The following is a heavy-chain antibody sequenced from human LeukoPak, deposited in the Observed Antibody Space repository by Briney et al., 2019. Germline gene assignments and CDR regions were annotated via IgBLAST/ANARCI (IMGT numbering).Heavy chain of an antibody. CDR2: MSPHNGHT. CDR3: ARRTPRCGGTCYDAFDV. Sequence: ASVKVSCKASGYTFIDYDINWVRQAPGQGFEWMGLMSPHNGHTEYAQNFQGRVTMTRDTSTGTAYMELRSLRSEDTAVYYCARRTPRCGGTCYDAFDVWGQGTMVTVSS. CDR1: GYTFIDYD. V-gene: IGHV1-8*01. D-gene: IGHD2-21*01. J-gene: IGHJ3*01.